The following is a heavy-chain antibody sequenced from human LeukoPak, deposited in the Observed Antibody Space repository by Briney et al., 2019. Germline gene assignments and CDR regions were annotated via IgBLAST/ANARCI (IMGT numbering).Heavy chain of an antibody. CDR2: FSGSGGNT. D-gene: IGHD2-15*01. V-gene: IGHV3-23*01. CDR1: GFTFSSYA. CDR3: ARADYCSGGSCVLDY. Sequence: GGSLRLSCAASGFTFSSYAMSWVRQAPGKGLEWVSTFSGSGGNTYYADSVKGRFTISRDNSKNTLYLQMNSLRAEDTAVYYCARADYCSGGSCVLDYWGQGTLVTVSS. J-gene: IGHJ4*02.